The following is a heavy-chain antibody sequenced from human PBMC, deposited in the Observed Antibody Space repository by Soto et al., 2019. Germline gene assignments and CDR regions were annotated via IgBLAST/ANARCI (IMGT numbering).Heavy chain of an antibody. CDR2: IKHSGST. Sequence: QVQLQQWGAGLLKPSETLSLTWSVYGGSFSGYYWSWIRPPPGKGREWIGEIKHSGSTNYNPSHRSRVTISVDTSKNQCSLMLSSVTAADTAVYYCARGLAAWGQGTLVTVSS. D-gene: IGHD6-6*01. CDR1: GGSFSGYY. CDR3: ARGLAA. V-gene: IGHV4-34*01. J-gene: IGHJ4*02.